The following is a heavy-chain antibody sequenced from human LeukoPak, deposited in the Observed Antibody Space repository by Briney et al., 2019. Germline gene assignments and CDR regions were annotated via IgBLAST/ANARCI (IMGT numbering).Heavy chain of an antibody. Sequence: ASVKVSCKASGGTFSSYAISWVRQAPGQGLEWMGGIIPIFGTANYAQKFQGRVPITADESTSTAYMELSSLRSEDTAVYYCARVHDFWSGYYWEDAFDIWGQGTMVTVSS. J-gene: IGHJ3*02. V-gene: IGHV1-69*13. D-gene: IGHD3-3*01. CDR2: IIPIFGTA. CDR1: GGTFSSYA. CDR3: ARVHDFWSGYYWEDAFDI.